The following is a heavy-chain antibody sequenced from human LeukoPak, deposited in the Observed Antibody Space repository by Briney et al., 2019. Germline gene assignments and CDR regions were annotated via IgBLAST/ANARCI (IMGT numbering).Heavy chain of an antibody. CDR1: GYTFTSYG. CDR2: ISAYNCNT. J-gene: IGHJ6*02. CDR3: ARSLRRYYYGMDV. V-gene: IGHV1-18*01. D-gene: IGHD3-3*01. Sequence: ASVKVFCKASGYTFTSYGISWVRQAPGQGLEWMGWISAYNCNTNYAQKLQGRVTMTTDTSTSTAYMELRSLRSDDTAVYYCARSLRRYYYGMDVWGQGTTVTVSS.